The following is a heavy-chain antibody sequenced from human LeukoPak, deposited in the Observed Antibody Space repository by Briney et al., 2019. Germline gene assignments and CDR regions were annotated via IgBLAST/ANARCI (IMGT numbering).Heavy chain of an antibody. CDR3: ARDVVGAFDI. V-gene: IGHV4-59*01. D-gene: IGHD1-26*01. CDR2: IYNSGST. CDR1: GGSISSYY. Sequence: PSETLYLTCTVSGGSISSYYWSWVRQPPGKGLEYIGYIYNSGSTNYNPSLKSRVTVSVDTSKNKFSLKLRSVTAADTAVYYCARDVVGAFDIWGQGTMVTVSS. J-gene: IGHJ3*02.